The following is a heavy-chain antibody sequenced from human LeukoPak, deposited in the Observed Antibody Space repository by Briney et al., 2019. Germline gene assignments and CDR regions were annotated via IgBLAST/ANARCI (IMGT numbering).Heavy chain of an antibody. D-gene: IGHD3-22*01. CDR1: GYTFTSYY. CDR3: ASSYYYDSRNGSVGFDP. J-gene: IGHJ5*02. CDR2: INPSGGST. V-gene: IGHV1-46*01. Sequence: GASVKVSCKASGYTFTSYYMHWVRQAPGQGLEWMGIINPSGGSTSYAQKFQGRVTMTRDTSTSTVYMELSSLRSEDTAVYYCASSYYYDSRNGSVGFDPWGQGTLVTVSS.